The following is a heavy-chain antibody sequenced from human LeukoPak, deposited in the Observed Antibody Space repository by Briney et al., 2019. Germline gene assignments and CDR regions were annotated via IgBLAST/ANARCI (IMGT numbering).Heavy chain of an antibody. CDR1: GGSISSSSYY. CDR3: ARAVSGRFDY. J-gene: IGHJ4*02. CDR2: IYYSGSS. Sequence: SETLSLTCTVSGGSISSSSYYWGWIRQPPGKGLEWIGSIYYSGSSYYNPSLKSRVTISVDTSKNQFSLKLSSVTAADTAIYYCARAVSGRFDYWGQGTLVTVSS. D-gene: IGHD6-19*01. V-gene: IGHV4-39*07.